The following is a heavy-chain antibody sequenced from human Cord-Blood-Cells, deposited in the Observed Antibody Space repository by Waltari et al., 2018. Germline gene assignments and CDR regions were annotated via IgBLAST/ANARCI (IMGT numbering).Heavy chain of an antibody. J-gene: IGHJ4*02. CDR1: VYSISSGYY. CDR2: IYHSGST. Sequence: QVQLQESGPGLVKPSETLSLTCAVSVYSISSGYYWGWIRKPPGKGREWIGSIYHSGSTYDNPSLKSRVTISVDTSKNQFSLKLSSVTAADTAVYYCVSGSSSMTTVTIDYWGQGTLVTVSS. D-gene: IGHD4-4*01. CDR3: VSGSSSMTTVTIDY. V-gene: IGHV4-38-2*01.